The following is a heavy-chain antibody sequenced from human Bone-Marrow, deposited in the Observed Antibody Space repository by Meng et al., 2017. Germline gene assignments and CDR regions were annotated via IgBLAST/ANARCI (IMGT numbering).Heavy chain of an antibody. CDR1: GYTSTTYD. CDR3: ARCLAGCDY. CDR2: MNPGSGIT. Sequence: QVQLVQSGAEVKKPGASVKVSCKASGYTSTTYDINWVRQAAGQGLEWMGYMNPGSGITGLAQKFQGRLSMTSDTSISTAYMELSDLISEDTVMYYCARCLAGCDYWGQGTLVTVSS. D-gene: IGHD6-19*01. V-gene: IGHV1-8*01. J-gene: IGHJ4*02.